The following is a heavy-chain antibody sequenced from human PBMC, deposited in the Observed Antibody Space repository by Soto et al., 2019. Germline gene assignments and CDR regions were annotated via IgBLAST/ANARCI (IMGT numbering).Heavy chain of an antibody. CDR1: GFTFSSYA. V-gene: IGHV3-30-3*01. J-gene: IGHJ6*02. D-gene: IGHD2-15*01. CDR2: ISYDGSNK. CDR3: ARVRVVAAPYYYYYVMDV. Sequence: GGSLRLSCAASGFTFSSYAMHWVRQAPGKGLEWVAVISYDGSNKYYADSVKGRFTISRDNSKNTLYLQMNSLRAEATAVYYCARVRVVAAPYYYYYVMDVWGQGTTVTVSS.